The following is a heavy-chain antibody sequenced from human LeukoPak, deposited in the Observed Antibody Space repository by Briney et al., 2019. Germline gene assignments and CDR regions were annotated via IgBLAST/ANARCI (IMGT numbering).Heavy chain of an antibody. J-gene: IGHJ3*02. V-gene: IGHV3-53*01. CDR1: GFTVSSNY. CDR3: ARQYAGDAFDI. Sequence: PGGSLRLSCAASGFTVSSNYLSWVRQAPRKGLDWVSAIYSGGSTFYADSVKGRFIISRDNSKNTLSLQMNSLRAEDTAVYYCARQYAGDAFDIWGQGTLVTVSS. CDR2: IYSGGST.